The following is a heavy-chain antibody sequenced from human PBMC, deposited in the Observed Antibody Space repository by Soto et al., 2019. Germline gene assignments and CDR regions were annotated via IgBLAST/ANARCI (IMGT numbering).Heavy chain of an antibody. J-gene: IGHJ6*02. CDR3: ARDQSCSGGSCYSYGMDV. V-gene: IGHV1-69*01. CDR2: IIPIFGTA. CDR1: GGTFSSYA. Sequence: QVQLVQSGAEVKKPGSSVKVSCKASGGTFSSYAISWVRQAPGQGLEWMGGIIPIFGTANYAQKFQGRVTITADESTSTASMELSSLRSEDTAVYYCARDQSCSGGSCYSYGMDVWGQGTTVTVSS. D-gene: IGHD2-15*01.